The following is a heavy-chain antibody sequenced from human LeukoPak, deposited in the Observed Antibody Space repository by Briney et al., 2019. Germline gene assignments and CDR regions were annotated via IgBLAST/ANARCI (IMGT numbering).Heavy chain of an antibody. Sequence: SETLTLTCTVSGGTISSYYWSWIRQPAGQGLEWIGRIYTSGSNNYNPYLHRRVTMSVDTSKNQFSGKLSFVTAADTVVYYCASGYSSGWPDYWGQGTLVTVSS. CDR3: ASGYSSGWPDY. V-gene: IGHV4-4*07. CDR1: GGTISSYY. CDR2: IYTSGSN. D-gene: IGHD6-19*01. J-gene: IGHJ4*02.